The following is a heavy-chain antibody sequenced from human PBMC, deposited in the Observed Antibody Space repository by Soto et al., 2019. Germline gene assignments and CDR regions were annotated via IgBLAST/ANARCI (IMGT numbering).Heavy chain of an antibody. D-gene: IGHD1-20*01. J-gene: IGHJ5*02. V-gene: IGHV4-31*03. Sequence: QVQLQESGPGLVKPSQTLSLTCTVSGGSISSGGYYWSWIRQHPGKGLEWIGYIYCSGSTYYNPSLKSRVTITGDTSKNQFPLKLSSVTAADTAVYYCARVGGINWFDPWGQGTLVTVSS. CDR1: GGSISSGGYY. CDR3: ARVGGINWFDP. CDR2: IYCSGST.